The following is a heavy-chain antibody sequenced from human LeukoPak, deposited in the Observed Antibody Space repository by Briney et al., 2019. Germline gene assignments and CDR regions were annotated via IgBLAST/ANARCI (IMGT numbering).Heavy chain of an antibody. V-gene: IGHV3-48*03. D-gene: IGHD3-10*02. CDR2: ISSGGSTI. CDR3: AELGITMIGGV. J-gene: IGHJ6*04. CDR1: GFTFSSYD. Sequence: GGSLRLSCVASGFTFSSYDMNWVRQAPGKGLEWVSYISSGGSTIYYADSVKGRFTISSDNAKNTLYLQMNSLRAEDTAIYYWAELGITMIGGVWGKGTTVTISS.